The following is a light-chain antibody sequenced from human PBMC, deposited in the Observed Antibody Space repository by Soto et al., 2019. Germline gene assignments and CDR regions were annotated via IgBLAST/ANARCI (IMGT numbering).Light chain of an antibody. Sequence: QSALTQPRSVSASPGQSVTISCTGTSSDVGNYKYVAWYRQHPGKAPKLMIYDVAQRPSGVPDRFSGSKSGNTASLTISGLQAEDEADYYCSSYAGSYTWVFGGGTQLTVL. CDR3: SSYAGSYTWV. CDR1: SSDVGNYKY. CDR2: DVA. J-gene: IGLJ7*01. V-gene: IGLV2-11*01.